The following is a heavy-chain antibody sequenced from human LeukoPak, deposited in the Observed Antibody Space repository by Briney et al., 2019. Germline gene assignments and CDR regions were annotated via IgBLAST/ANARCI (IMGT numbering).Heavy chain of an antibody. J-gene: IGHJ4*02. CDR1: GFTFSNYW. CDR3: TTVPGSTTMYYFDY. Sequence: GGSLRLSCAASGFTFSNYWMSWVRQAPGKGLEWVGRIKSKTDGGTTDYAAPVKGRFTISRDDSKNTLYLQMNSLKTEDTAVYYCTTVPGSTTMYYFDYWGQGTLVTVSS. V-gene: IGHV3-15*01. D-gene: IGHD1-1*01. CDR2: IKSKTDGGTT.